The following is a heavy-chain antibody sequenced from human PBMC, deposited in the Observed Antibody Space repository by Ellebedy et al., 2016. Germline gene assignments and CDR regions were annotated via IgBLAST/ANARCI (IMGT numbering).Heavy chain of an antibody. CDR2: IYPGDSDT. D-gene: IGHD3-10*01. J-gene: IGHJ3*02. Sequence: GESLKISXKGSGYSFTSYWIGWVRQMPGKGLEWMGIIYPGDSDTRYSPSFQGQVTISADKSISTAYLQWSSLKASDTAMYYCARQALWFGESEDLAFDIWGQGTMVTVSS. V-gene: IGHV5-51*01. CDR1: GYSFTSYW. CDR3: ARQALWFGESEDLAFDI.